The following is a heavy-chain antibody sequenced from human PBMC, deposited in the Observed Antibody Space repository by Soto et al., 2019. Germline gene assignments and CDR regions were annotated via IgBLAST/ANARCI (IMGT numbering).Heavy chain of an antibody. Sequence: PSEALSLPRTVSCGSPDSLYWGWVPQPPGEGLEWIGYVSYSGSTTYNPSLKSRVIVSIDTSKNQFSLKLTSVTAADTAVYYCARQGYYDLLSGYYLFDYWGQGILVTVSS. CDR2: VSYSGST. CDR3: ARQGYYDLLSGYYLFDY. CDR1: CGSPDSLY. J-gene: IGHJ4*02. D-gene: IGHD3-3*01. V-gene: IGHV4-59*08.